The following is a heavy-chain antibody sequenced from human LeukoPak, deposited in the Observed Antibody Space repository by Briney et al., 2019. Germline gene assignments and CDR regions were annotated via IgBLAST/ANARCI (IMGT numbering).Heavy chain of an antibody. CDR3: ARQGVGATVDL. CDR1: GGSISSSSYY. D-gene: IGHD1-26*01. V-gene: IGHV4-39*01. Sequence: SETLSLTCTVSGGSISSSSYYWGWIRQPPGKGLEWIGSFYYSGSTYYNPSLKSRVTISVDTSKNQFSLKLSSVTAADTAVYYCARQGVGATVDLWGRGTLVTVSS. J-gene: IGHJ2*01. CDR2: FYYSGST.